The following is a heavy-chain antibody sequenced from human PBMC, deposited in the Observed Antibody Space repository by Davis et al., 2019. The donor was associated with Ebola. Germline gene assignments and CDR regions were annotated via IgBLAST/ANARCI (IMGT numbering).Heavy chain of an antibody. J-gene: IGHJ6*04. D-gene: IGHD2-2*01. V-gene: IGHV4-38-2*02. CDR1: GYSISRGYY. CDR3: ARDLFTAQPGLHGMDV. CDR2: TYHSGST. Sequence: MPGGSLSLSCNVSGYSISRGYYWGWIRQHPGQGLEWIGNTYHSGSTNYNPSLKSRVTISVDKSKNQFSLKLSSVTAADTAVYYCARDLFTAQPGLHGMDVWGKGTTVTVSS.